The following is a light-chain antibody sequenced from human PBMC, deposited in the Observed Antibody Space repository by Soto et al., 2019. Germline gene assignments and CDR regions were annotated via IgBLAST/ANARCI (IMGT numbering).Light chain of an antibody. J-gene: IGKJ1*01. CDR1: QSVDTTF. Sequence: EIVLTQSPGSLSLSPGQRATLSCRASQSVDTTFFAWYQKKPGQAPRLLIYGASKRATGITVRFSGSGSGTDFTLIISRLEAEAVAVYYCQQYRSSVTFGQGTKVEIK. CDR2: GAS. V-gene: IGKV3-20*01. CDR3: QQYRSSVT.